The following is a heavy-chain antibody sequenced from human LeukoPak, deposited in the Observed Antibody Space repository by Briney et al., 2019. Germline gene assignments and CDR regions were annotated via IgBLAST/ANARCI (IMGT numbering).Heavy chain of an antibody. CDR3: ARDGASRQCGGDCSTFDS. CDR2: VYSSGNT. Sequence: SETLSLTCTVSGDSISSYYWSWIRQPAGKGLEWIGRVYSSGNTNYNPSLRSRVTMSVDMSKNHFSLKLRSVTAADTAVYYCARDGASRQCGGDCSTFDSWGQGALVTVSS. D-gene: IGHD2-21*01. J-gene: IGHJ4*02. CDR1: GDSISSYY. V-gene: IGHV4-4*07.